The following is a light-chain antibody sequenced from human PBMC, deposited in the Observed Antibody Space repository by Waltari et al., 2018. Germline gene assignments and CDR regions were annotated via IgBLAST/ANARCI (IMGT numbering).Light chain of an antibody. Sequence: EIVLTQSPGTLSLSPGESATLSCRTSQSVTRALAWYQQKRGQAPRLLIYGASNRATGIPDRFSGSGSGTDFSLTISSLEPEDFAVYYCQHYLRLPVTFGQGTKVEVK. J-gene: IGKJ1*01. CDR1: QSVTRA. CDR3: QHYLRLPVT. CDR2: GAS. V-gene: IGKV3-20*01.